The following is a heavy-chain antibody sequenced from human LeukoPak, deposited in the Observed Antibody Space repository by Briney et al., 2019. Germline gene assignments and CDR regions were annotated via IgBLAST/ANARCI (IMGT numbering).Heavy chain of an antibody. J-gene: IGHJ3*02. CDR1: GFTVSTSY. CDR2: IYSGGST. V-gene: IGHV3-53*01. Sequence: PGGSLRLSCAASGFTVSTSYMSWVRQAPGKGLEWVSVIYSGGSTYYADSVKGRFTISRDNSKNTLYLQMNSLRAEDTAVYYCARLSTAADAFDIWGQGTMVTVSS. D-gene: IGHD5/OR15-5a*01. CDR3: ARLSTAADAFDI.